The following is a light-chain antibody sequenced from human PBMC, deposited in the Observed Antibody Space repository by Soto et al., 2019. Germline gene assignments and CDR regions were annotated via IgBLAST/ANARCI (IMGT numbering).Light chain of an antibody. CDR1: QSVRNW. CDR3: QQYNSYST. Sequence: DIQMTQSPSTLFASVGDRVTITCRASQSVRNWLAWYQQKPGRAPQLLIYDSSTLEPGVPSRFRGSGSGTEFTLTINGLQPDDFATYYCQQYNSYSTFGQGTKVDIK. V-gene: IGKV1-5*01. J-gene: IGKJ1*01. CDR2: DSS.